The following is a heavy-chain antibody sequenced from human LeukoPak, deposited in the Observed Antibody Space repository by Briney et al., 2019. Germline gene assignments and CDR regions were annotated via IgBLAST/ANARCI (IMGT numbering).Heavy chain of an antibody. CDR3: ASVRSRSIAAAGQYFQH. D-gene: IGHD6-13*01. V-gene: IGHV3-53*01. Sequence: GGSLSLSRAASRFTASSNYISWVRQATGQGLDWVAFIYCGGSTYYADSVKGRFTISRDNSKNTLYLQMNSLRAEDTAVYYCASVRSRSIAAAGQYFQHWGQGTLVTVSS. CDR2: IYCGGST. J-gene: IGHJ1*01. CDR1: RFTASSNY.